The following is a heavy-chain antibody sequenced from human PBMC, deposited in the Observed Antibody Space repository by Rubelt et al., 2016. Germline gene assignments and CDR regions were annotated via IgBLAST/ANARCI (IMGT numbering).Heavy chain of an antibody. J-gene: IGHJ5*02. CDR1: GFTFSSYS. Sequence: GFTFSSYSMNWVRQAPGKGLEWVSSISSSSSYIYYADSVKGRFTISRDNAKNSLYLQMNSLRAEDTAVYYCVKSGGIAVAGHTGGNWFDPWGQGTLVTVSS. D-gene: IGHD6-19*01. V-gene: IGHV3-21*01. CDR3: VKSGGIAVAGHTGGNWFDP. CDR2: ISSSSSYI.